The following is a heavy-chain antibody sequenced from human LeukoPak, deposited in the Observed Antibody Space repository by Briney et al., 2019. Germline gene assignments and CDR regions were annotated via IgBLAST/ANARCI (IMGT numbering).Heavy chain of an antibody. J-gene: IGHJ6*03. Sequence: SGTLSLTCAVYGGSFSGYYWSWIRQPPGKGLEWIGEINHSGSTNYNPSLKSRVTISVDTSKNQFSLKLSSVTAADTAVYCCARGHRDGYKFARGYYYYYMDVWGEGTTVTVSS. CDR1: GGSFSGYY. D-gene: IGHD5-24*01. V-gene: IGHV4-34*01. CDR3: ARGHRDGYKFARGYYYYYMDV. CDR2: INHSGST.